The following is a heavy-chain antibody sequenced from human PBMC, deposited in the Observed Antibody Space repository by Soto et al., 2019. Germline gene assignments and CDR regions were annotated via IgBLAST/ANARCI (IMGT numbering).Heavy chain of an antibody. Sequence: GASVKVSCKASGYTFTSYGISWVRQAPGQGLEWMGWISAYNGNTNYAQKLQGRVTMTTDTSTSTAYMELRSLRSDDTAVYYCARDSQLSVLDSSGYYCDYWGQGTLVTVSS. D-gene: IGHD3-22*01. V-gene: IGHV1-18*01. CDR3: ARDSQLSVLDSSGYYCDY. CDR1: GYTFTSYG. J-gene: IGHJ4*02. CDR2: ISAYNGNT.